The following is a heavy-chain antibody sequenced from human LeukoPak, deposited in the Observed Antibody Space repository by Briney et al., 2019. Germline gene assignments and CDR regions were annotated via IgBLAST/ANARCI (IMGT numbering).Heavy chain of an antibody. CDR1: GFTFSSYA. CDR3: AKGGELRYSDWLPLDY. D-gene: IGHD3-9*01. Sequence: GGSLRLPCAASGFTFSSYAMSWVRQAPGKGLEWVSAISGSGGSTYYADSVKGRFTISRDNSKNTLYLQMNSLRAEDTAVYYCAKGGELRYSDWLPLDYWGQGTLVTVSS. V-gene: IGHV3-23*01. J-gene: IGHJ4*02. CDR2: ISGSGGST.